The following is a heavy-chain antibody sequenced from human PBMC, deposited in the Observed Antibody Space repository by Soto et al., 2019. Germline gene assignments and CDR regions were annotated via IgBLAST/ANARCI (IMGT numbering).Heavy chain of an antibody. CDR3: ARGSGNRGYYYYYGMDV. D-gene: IGHD3-16*01. CDR1: GYTFTSYD. CDR2: MNPNSGNT. V-gene: IGHV1-8*01. Sequence: QVQLVQSGAEVKKPGASVKVSCKASGYTFTSYDINWVRQATGQGLEWMGWMNPNSGNTGYAQKFQGRVTMTRNTSISTAYMELSSLRSEDTAVYYCARGSGNRGYYYYYGMDVWGQGTTVTVSS. J-gene: IGHJ6*02.